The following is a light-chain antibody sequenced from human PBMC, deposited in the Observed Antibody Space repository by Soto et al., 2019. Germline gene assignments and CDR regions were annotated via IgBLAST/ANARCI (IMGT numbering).Light chain of an antibody. CDR3: QQYTNTNSPWM. Sequence: IGITKSPSSFSASTGDSVTITWRASQGISSYLAWYQQKPGKAPRPLIYAASTLQSRVPSRFSGSGSGTDFTLIISGLQPDDSATYYCQQYTNTNSPWMFGQGTKV. CDR2: AAS. CDR1: QGISSY. J-gene: IGKJ1*01. V-gene: IGKV1-8*01.